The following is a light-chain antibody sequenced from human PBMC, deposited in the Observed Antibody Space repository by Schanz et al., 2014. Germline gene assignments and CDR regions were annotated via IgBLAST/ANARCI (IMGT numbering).Light chain of an antibody. V-gene: IGKV1-5*03. CDR3: HRYNSAPFT. Sequence: DIQMTQSPSTLSASVGDRVTITCRASESISSWLAWYQQKPGKAPKLLIYKASSLQSGVPSRFSGSGSGTDFTLTISSLQPEDVASYYCHRYNSAPFTFGQGTKLEIK. J-gene: IGKJ2*01. CDR1: ESISSW. CDR2: KAS.